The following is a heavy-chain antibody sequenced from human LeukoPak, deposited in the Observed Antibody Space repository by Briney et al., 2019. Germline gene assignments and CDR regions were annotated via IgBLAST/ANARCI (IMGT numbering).Heavy chain of an antibody. CDR1: GFTFSSSA. CDR3: AKIRDNYGDYISDY. V-gene: IGHV3-23*01. CDR2: ISGSDGRT. Sequence: PGGSLRLSCAASGFTFSSSAMNWVRQAPGKGLEWVSAISGSDGRTYYADSVKGRFTISRDNSKNALYMQMNSLRAEDTAVYYCAKIRDNYGDYISDYWGQGTLVTVSS. J-gene: IGHJ4*02. D-gene: IGHD4-17*01.